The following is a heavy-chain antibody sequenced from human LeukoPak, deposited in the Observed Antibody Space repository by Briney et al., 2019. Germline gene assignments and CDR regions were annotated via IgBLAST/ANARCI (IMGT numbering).Heavy chain of an antibody. CDR3: ARVNCGGDCYHNWFDP. Sequence: GGSLRLSCAASGFTVSSNYMSWVRQAPGKGLEWVSVIYNGGSTYYADSVKGRFTISRHNSKNTLYLQMNSLRAEDTAVYYCARVNCGGDCYHNWFDPWGQGTLVTVSS. CDR2: IYNGGST. CDR1: GFTVSSNY. V-gene: IGHV3-53*04. J-gene: IGHJ5*02. D-gene: IGHD2-21*02.